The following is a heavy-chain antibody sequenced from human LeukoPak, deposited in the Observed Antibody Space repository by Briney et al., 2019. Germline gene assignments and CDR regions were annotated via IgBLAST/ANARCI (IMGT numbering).Heavy chain of an antibody. J-gene: IGHJ6*03. CDR2: IHYSGST. CDR1: GGSITNYY. D-gene: IGHD4-11*01. V-gene: IGHV4-59*01. Sequence: PSETLSLTCTVSGGSITNYYWTWIRQPPGKGLEWIGYIHYSGSTNYNPTLKSRVTISVDTSKNQFSLKLSSVTAADTAVYYCARASVTYYYYYYMDVWGKGTTVTVSS. CDR3: ARASVTYYYYYYMDV.